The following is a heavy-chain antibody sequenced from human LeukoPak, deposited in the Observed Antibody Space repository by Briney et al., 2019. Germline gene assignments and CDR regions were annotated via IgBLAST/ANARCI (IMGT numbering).Heavy chain of an antibody. CDR2: ISRSGGST. CDR3: AKGCPIGFGCPFDY. Sequence: GASPRLSCAPSGFPLSSYAMIWVRQAPGKGLEWVSAISRSGGSTHYADSVKGRFTISRDNSTNTLCLQMNGLRAEDTAVYYCAKGCPIGFGCPFDYWGQGTLVTVSS. V-gene: IGHV3-23*01. CDR1: GFPLSSYA. D-gene: IGHD3-10*01. J-gene: IGHJ4*02.